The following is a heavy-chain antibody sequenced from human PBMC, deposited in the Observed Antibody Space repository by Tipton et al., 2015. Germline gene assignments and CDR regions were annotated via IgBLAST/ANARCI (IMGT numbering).Heavy chain of an antibody. D-gene: IGHD3-22*01. CDR1: RGTFDSHV. CDR3: ARAYTDSGYYLRY. Sequence: QLVQSGAEVQKPGSSVKVSCKASRGTFDSHVIHWVRQAPGQGLEWMGWISAYNGNTNYAQKLQGRVTMTTDTSTSTAYMELRSLRSDDTAVYYCARAYTDSGYYLRYWGQGTLVTVSS. V-gene: IGHV1-18*01. CDR2: ISAYNGNT. J-gene: IGHJ4*02.